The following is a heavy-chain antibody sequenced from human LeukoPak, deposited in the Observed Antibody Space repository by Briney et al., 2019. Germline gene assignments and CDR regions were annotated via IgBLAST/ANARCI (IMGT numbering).Heavy chain of an antibody. CDR1: GYTFTGYY. CDR2: INPNSGGT. D-gene: IGHD1-7*01. V-gene: IGHV1-2*06. CDR3: ARDRPGTIGWSMDV. J-gene: IGHJ6*02. Sequence: ASVKVSCKASGYTFTGYYMHWVRQAPGQGLEWMGRINPNSGGTNYAQKFQGRVTMTRDTSISTAYMELSRLRSDDTAVYYCARDRPGTIGWSMDVWGQGTTVTVSS.